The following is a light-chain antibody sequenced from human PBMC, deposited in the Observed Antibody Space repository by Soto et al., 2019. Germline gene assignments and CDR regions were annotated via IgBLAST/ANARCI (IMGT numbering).Light chain of an antibody. J-gene: IGKJ5*01. Sequence: EIMLTQSPGTLSLSPGERATLSCKASQSVSSSYLAWYQQKPGQAPRLIIYGASTRATGIPVRFSGSGSGTEFTLTISSLQSEDFAVYYCQQYNKWPSITFGQGTRLEIK. CDR2: GAS. V-gene: IGKV3-15*01. CDR1: QSVSSSY. CDR3: QQYNKWPSIT.